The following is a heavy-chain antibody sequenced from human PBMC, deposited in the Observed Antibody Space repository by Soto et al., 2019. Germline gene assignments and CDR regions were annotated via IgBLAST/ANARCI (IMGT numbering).Heavy chain of an antibody. Sequence: QVQLQESGPGLVQPSQTLSLTCTVSGDSISSGDYYWSWVRQSPGKGLEWIGCIYYSGTTYYNPSRETRLTMSVDTSKNQFSLRLSSVTAADTAMYFCARDFKRYSSSPGPLEYWCQGTRVTVSS. CDR1: GDSISSGDYY. CDR3: ARDFKRYSSSPGPLEY. D-gene: IGHD6-6*01. CDR2: IYYSGTT. V-gene: IGHV4-30-4*01. J-gene: IGHJ4*02.